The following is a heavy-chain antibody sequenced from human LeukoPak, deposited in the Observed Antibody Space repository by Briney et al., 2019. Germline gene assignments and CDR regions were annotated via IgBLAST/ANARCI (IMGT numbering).Heavy chain of an antibody. CDR3: ASFGSGSNLDAFDI. CDR1: GFTFSSYS. D-gene: IGHD3-10*01. J-gene: IGHJ3*02. Sequence: PGGSLRLSCAAPGFTFSSYSMNWVRQAPGKGLEWVSYISSSSSTIYYADSVKGRFTISRDNSKNTLYLQMNSLRAEDTAVYYCASFGSGSNLDAFDIWGQGTMVTVST. CDR2: ISSSSSTI. V-gene: IGHV3-48*01.